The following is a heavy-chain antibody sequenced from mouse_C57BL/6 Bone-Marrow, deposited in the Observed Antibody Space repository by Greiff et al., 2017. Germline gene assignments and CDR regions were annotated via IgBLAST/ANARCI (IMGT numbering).Heavy chain of an antibody. CDR3: ARGIYYDYDRFDY. Sequence: EVQRVESGGDLVKPGGSLKLSCAASGFTFSSYGMSWVRQTPDKRLEWVATISSGGSYTYYPDSVKGRFTISRDNAKNTLYLQMSSLKSEDTAMYYCARGIYYDYDRFDYWGQGTTLTVSS. CDR1: GFTFSSYG. CDR2: ISSGGSYT. D-gene: IGHD2-4*01. J-gene: IGHJ2*01. V-gene: IGHV5-6*01.